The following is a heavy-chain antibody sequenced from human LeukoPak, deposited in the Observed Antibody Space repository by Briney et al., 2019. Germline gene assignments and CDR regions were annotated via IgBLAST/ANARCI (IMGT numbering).Heavy chain of an antibody. J-gene: IGHJ4*02. V-gene: IGHV1-18*01. CDR2: ITAYNGNT. Sequence: GASVKVSCKASGCTFTIYGISWVRQAPGQGLEWMGWITAYNGNTNYAQKLQGRVTMTTDTSTSTAYMELRSLRSDDTAVYYCARGPKKYCTNGVCWFDYWGQGTLVTVSS. CDR1: GCTFTIYG. CDR3: ARGPKKYCTNGVCWFDY. D-gene: IGHD2-8*01.